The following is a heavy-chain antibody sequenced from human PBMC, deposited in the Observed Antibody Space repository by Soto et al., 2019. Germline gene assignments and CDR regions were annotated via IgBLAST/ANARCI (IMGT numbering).Heavy chain of an antibody. D-gene: IGHD1-26*01. J-gene: IGHJ6*02. CDR1: GYSFASHW. CDR3: ARYSGSYWHYLDF. CDR2: IYPGDSDT. Sequence: PGESLKISCKGSGYSFASHWVAWVRQMPEKGLEWIGTIYPGDSDTKYSPAFRGQVTISADTSVSTAYLQWRSLEATDSAIYYCARYSGSYWHYLDFWGQGTTVTVSS. V-gene: IGHV5-51*01.